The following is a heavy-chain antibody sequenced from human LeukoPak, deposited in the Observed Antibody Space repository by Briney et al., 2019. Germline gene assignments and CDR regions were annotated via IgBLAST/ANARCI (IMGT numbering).Heavy chain of an antibody. V-gene: IGHV3-21*01. Sequence: GGSLRFSSAASGFTFSSYSMDWVAQAPGKGLEWVSYISSSSSYIYYTDPVKGRFTISTYNAKHSLYLQMHSPRAEDTAVYYCARDVYGDYSRVGYWGQGTMVTVSS. CDR1: GFTFSSYS. J-gene: IGHJ4*02. D-gene: IGHD4-17*01. CDR3: ARDVYGDYSRVGY. CDR2: ISSSSSYI.